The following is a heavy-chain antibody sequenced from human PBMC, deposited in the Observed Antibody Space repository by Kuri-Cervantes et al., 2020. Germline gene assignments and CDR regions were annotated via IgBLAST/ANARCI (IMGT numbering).Heavy chain of an antibody. CDR3: AKGGSYFNYYGMDV. CDR1: GFTFSSCA. J-gene: IGHJ6*02. Sequence: GGSLRLSCAASGFTFSSCALSWVRRAPGKGLEWVSAISGSGGTTYYADSVKGRFTISRDNSKNTLYLQMNSLRAEDTAVYYCAKGGSYFNYYGMDVWGQGTTVTVSS. CDR2: ISGSGGTT. V-gene: IGHV3-23*01. D-gene: IGHD1-26*01.